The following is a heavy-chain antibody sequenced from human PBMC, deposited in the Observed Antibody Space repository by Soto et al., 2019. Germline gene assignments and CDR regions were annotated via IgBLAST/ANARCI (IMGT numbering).Heavy chain of an antibody. Sequence: QVQLVQSGDEVRKPGSSVKVSCKASGYIFVNYGIAWVRQAPGQGLEWMGWISPYSGNTHYASKVQGRLTMTTDTSTGTGHMDLGSRTSGDTAVYYWAMVDNYVTPPPKAVWGQGTPVTVSS. CDR2: ISPYSGNT. CDR3: AMVDNYVTPPPKAV. V-gene: IGHV1-18*01. D-gene: IGHD3-16*01. J-gene: IGHJ6*02. CDR1: GYIFVNYG.